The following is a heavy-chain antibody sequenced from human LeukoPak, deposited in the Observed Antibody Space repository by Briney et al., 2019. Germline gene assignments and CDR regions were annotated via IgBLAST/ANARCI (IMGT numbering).Heavy chain of an antibody. D-gene: IGHD5-18*01. Sequence: SGPTLVNPTQTLTLTCTFSGFSLSTSGVAVGWIRQPPGKALEWLALIYWDDDKRYSPSLKSRLSITKDTSKNQVVLTMTNTDPVDTATYYCAHSEDTALVHDAFDIWGQGTMVTVSS. V-gene: IGHV2-5*02. CDR1: GFSLSTSGVA. CDR3: AHSEDTALVHDAFDI. CDR2: IYWDDDK. J-gene: IGHJ3*02.